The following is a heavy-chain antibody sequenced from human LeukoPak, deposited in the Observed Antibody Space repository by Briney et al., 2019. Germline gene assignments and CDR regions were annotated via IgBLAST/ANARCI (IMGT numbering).Heavy chain of an antibody. CDR3: ARAGSDNYYSGVNY. CDR1: GYIFTNYY. Sequence: GASVKVSCKASGYIFTNYYIHWVRQAPGQGLEWMGIINPSGGSTNYAQKFQGRVTMTRDTSTSTVYMELSSLRSEDTAIYYCARAGSDNYYSGVNYWGQGTLVTVSS. V-gene: IGHV1-46*01. D-gene: IGHD3-22*01. J-gene: IGHJ4*02. CDR2: INPSGGST.